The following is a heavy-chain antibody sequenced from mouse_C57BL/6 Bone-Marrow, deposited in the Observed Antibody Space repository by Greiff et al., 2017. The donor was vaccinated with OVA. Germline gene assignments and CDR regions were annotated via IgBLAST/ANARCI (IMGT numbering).Heavy chain of an antibody. CDR1: GFTFSDAW. V-gene: IGHV6-6*01. J-gene: IGHJ1*03. CDR2: IRNKANNHAT. Sequence: EVHLVESGGGLVQPGGSMKLSCAASGFTFSDAWMDWVRQSPEKGLEWVAEIRNKANNHATYYAESVKGRFTISRDDSKSSVYLQMNSLRAEDTGIYYCTRRGGYDYDGGYFDVWGTGTTVTVSS. CDR3: TRRGGYDYDGGYFDV. D-gene: IGHD2-4*01.